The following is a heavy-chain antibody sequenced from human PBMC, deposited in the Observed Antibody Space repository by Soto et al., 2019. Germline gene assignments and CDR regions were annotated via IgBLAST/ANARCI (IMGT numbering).Heavy chain of an antibody. V-gene: IGHV3-21*01. CDR1: GFTFSSYS. CDR2: ISSSSSYI. CDR3: ARDLLLPRRGAFDI. Sequence: EVQLVESGGGLVKPGGSLRLSCAASGFTFSSYSMNWVRQAPGKGLEWVSSISSSSSYIYYADSVKGRFTISRDNAKNSLYLQMNSLRAEDTAVYYCARDLLLPRRGAFDIWGQGTMVTVSS. D-gene: IGHD3-10*01. J-gene: IGHJ3*02.